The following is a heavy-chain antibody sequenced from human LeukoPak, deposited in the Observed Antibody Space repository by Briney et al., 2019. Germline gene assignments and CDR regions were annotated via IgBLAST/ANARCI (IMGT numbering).Heavy chain of an antibody. CDR2: ISSSGGST. J-gene: IGHJ6*02. CDR3: AKDQKYCSSSNYQLGPRGYYYYYGMDV. Sequence: GGSLRLSCAASGFTFSIYAMNWVRQAPGKGLEWVSGISSSGGSTYYADSVKGRFTISRDNSKNTLYLQMNSLRAEDTALYYCAKDQKYCSSSNYQLGPRGYYYYYGMDVWGQGTTVTVSS. D-gene: IGHD2-2*01. CDR1: GFTFSIYA. V-gene: IGHV3-23*01.